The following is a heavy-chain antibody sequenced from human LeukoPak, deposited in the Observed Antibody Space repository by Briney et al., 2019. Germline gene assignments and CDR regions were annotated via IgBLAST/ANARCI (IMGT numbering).Heavy chain of an antibody. Sequence: GGSLRLSCAASGFTFSSYSMNWVRQAPGKGLEWVGRIKNKAEGGTTDYAAPVKGRFTISRDDSTSTLYLQMNSLKTEDTAVYYCGTGSAFDIWGQGTMVTVSS. CDR1: GFTFSSYS. CDR2: IKNKAEGGTT. D-gene: IGHD1-1*01. J-gene: IGHJ3*02. V-gene: IGHV3-15*01. CDR3: GTGSAFDI.